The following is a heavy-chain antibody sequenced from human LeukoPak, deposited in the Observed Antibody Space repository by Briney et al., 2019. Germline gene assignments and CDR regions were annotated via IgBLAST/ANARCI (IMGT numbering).Heavy chain of an antibody. CDR2: INPNSGGA. D-gene: IGHD5-18*01. V-gene: IGHV1-2*06. CDR1: GYTFTGYY. Sequence: ASVKVSCKASGYTFTGYYMHWVRQAPGQGLEWMGRINPNSGGANYAQKFQGRVTMTRDTSISTAYMELSRLRSDDTALYYCARAPRGTMAPIQLWPSDKYYFDYWGQGTLVTVSS. J-gene: IGHJ4*02. CDR3: ARAPRGTMAPIQLWPSDKYYFDY.